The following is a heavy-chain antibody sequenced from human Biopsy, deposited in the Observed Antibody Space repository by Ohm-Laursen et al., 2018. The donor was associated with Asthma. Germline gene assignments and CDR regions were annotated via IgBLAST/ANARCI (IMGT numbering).Heavy chain of an antibody. J-gene: IGHJ4*02. Sequence: SLRLSCAASGFIFDDYIIHWVRQAPGKGLEWVSHITWDSATTVYADSVRGRFTVSRDNAKNSVYLQMNSLRVEDTAMYYCAKDLYGSGSYILIAWGQGTLVTVSS. CDR2: ITWDSATT. D-gene: IGHD3-10*01. CDR3: AKDLYGSGSYILIA. V-gene: IGHV3-9*01. CDR1: GFIFDDYI.